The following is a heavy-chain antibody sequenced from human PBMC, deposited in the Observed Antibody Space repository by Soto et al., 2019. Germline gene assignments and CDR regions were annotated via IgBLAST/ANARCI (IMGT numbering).Heavy chain of an antibody. CDR3: ARKGGNRVLSADYCDY. V-gene: IGHV4-31*03. D-gene: IGHD3-16*02. J-gene: IGHJ4*02. CDR1: GGSISSGGYY. Sequence: QVQLQESGPGLVKPSQTLSLTCTVSGGSISSGGYYWSCIRQHPGKGLEWIGYISYSGSTYYNPSLKSRVTISVDTSKNQFSLKLSSVTAADTAVYYCARKGGNRVLSADYCDYWGQGTLVTVSS. CDR2: ISYSGST.